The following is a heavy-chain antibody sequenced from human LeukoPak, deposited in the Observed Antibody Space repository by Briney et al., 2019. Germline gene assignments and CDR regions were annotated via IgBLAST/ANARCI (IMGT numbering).Heavy chain of an antibody. J-gene: IGHJ4*02. V-gene: IGHV4-39*01. CDR3: ARQDSSAWGRVDY. CDR1: GGSISSSTYY. D-gene: IGHD6-25*01. Sequence: KSSETLSLTCTVSGGSISSSTYYWGWIRQPPGKGLEWIGSLFYSGITYYNPSLRSRVTISVDTSKTQFSLKLSSVPAVDTAVYYCARQDSSAWGRVDYWGQGILVTVSS. CDR2: LFYSGIT.